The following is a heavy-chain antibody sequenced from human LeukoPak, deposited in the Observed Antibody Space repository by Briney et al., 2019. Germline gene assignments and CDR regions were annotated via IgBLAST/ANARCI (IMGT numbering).Heavy chain of an antibody. Sequence: SETLSLTCTVSGGSITSITYYWGWVRQPPAKGLEWIGSVYYSGRSHYNPSLQSRVTMSVDASKNQFSLKLSSVTAADTAVYYCARDSSYEGSYYDYWGQGTLVTVSS. V-gene: IGHV4-39*07. J-gene: IGHJ4*02. CDR1: GGSITSITYY. CDR2: VYYSGRS. D-gene: IGHD1-26*01. CDR3: ARDSSYEGSYYDY.